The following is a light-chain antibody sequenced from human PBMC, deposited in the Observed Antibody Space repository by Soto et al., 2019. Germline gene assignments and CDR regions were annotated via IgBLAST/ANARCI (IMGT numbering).Light chain of an antibody. J-gene: IGKJ1*01. V-gene: IGKV3-20*01. CDR1: QSVSSNY. CDR3: QQYGSSSWT. CDR2: GAS. Sequence: EIVLTQSTGTLSLSPGERATLSCRASQSVSSNYLAWYQQKPGQAPRLLIYGASSRATGIPDRFSGSGSGTDFTLTISRLEPEDFAVYYCQQYGSSSWTFGQGTKVEI.